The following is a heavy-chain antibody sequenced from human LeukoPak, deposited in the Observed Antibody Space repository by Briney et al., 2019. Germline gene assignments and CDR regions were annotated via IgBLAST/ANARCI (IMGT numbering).Heavy chain of an antibody. V-gene: IGHV4-34*01. CDR1: GGSFSGYY. J-gene: IGHJ4*02. CDR3: ARRDCSSTSCYINY. Sequence: NPSETLSLTCAVYGGSFSGYYWSWIRQPPGKGLEWIGEINHSGSTNYNPSLKSRVTISVDTSKNQFSLKLSSVTAADTAVYYCARRDCSSTSCYINYWGQGTLVTVSS. CDR2: INHSGST. D-gene: IGHD2-2*02.